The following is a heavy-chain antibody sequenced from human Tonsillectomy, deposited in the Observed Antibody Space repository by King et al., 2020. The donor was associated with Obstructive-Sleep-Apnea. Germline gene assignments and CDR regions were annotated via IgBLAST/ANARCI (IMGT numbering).Heavy chain of an antibody. Sequence: VQLVESGAEVKKPGASVKVSCKASGYTFTAYLMHWVRQAPGQGLEWMGWITPHSGDTNFLQKFPGRVTMTRDTSTSPAYMELTRLRSGDTAVYYCATFSSSSHFDYWGQGTLVTVSS. CDR1: GYTFTAYL. CDR3: ATFSSSSHFDY. J-gene: IGHJ4*02. D-gene: IGHD3-3*01. CDR2: ITPHSGDT. V-gene: IGHV1-2*02.